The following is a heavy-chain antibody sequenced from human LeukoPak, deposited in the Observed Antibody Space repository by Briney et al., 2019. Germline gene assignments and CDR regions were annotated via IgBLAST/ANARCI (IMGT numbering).Heavy chain of an antibody. CDR3: AKDLYHYSSSAAGEDAFDI. Sequence: GGSLRLSCAASGFTFSSYAMSWVRQAPGTGLEWVSAISGSGGSTYYADSVKGRFTISRDNSKNTLYLQMNSLRAEDTAVYYCAKDLYHYSSSAAGEDAFDIWGQGTMVTVSS. CDR2: ISGSGGST. V-gene: IGHV3-23*01. J-gene: IGHJ3*02. D-gene: IGHD6-6*01. CDR1: GFTFSSYA.